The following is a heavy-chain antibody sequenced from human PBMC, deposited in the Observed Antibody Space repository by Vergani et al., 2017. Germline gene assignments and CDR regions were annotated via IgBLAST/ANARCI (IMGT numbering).Heavy chain of an antibody. CDR3: AREPWAGSGSFYYYGMDV. CDR1: GYTFTNYY. CDR2: INPSGGST. D-gene: IGHD3-10*01. J-gene: IGHJ6*02. V-gene: IGHV1-46*01. Sequence: QVLLVQSGAEVKKPGASVRVSCKTSGYTFTNYYIHWVRQAPGQGLEWMGIINPSGGSTTYAQQFQGRLTMTRDTSTSTAYMELSSLRSEDTAVYYCAREPWAGSGSFYYYGMDVWGQXP.